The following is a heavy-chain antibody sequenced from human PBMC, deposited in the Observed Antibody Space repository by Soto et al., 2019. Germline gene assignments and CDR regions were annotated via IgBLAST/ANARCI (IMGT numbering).Heavy chain of an antibody. CDR1: GGSITNYY. V-gene: IGHV4-59*01. D-gene: IGHD5-12*01. Sequence: QVQLQESGPGLVKPSETLSLTCTISGGSITNYYWIWSRQPPGKGLEWIGYVYYSGSTQYTPSLDRRFIIAAVTSKNHFSLRVTSFNAADTDVYYCAEYRRSDADGYTLDYWGHGNLVTVST. CDR2: VYYSGST. CDR3: AEYRRSDADGYTLDY. J-gene: IGHJ4*01.